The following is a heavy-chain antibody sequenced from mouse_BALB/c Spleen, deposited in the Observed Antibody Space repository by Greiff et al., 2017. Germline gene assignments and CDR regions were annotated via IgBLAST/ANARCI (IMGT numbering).Heavy chain of an antibody. V-gene: IGHV14-4*02. CDR1: GFNFKDYY. CDR2: IDPENGDT. J-gene: IGHJ4*01. Sequence: VQLLQSGAELVRSGASVKLSCTASGFNFKDYYMHWVQQSPEQGLEWIGWIDPENGDTEYAPKFQGKATMAADTSSNTVYLQLSNLTSEDTAVYYWNSCRDDPVGHYAMDYWGQGTSVTVSS. CDR3: NSCRDDPVGHYAMDY.